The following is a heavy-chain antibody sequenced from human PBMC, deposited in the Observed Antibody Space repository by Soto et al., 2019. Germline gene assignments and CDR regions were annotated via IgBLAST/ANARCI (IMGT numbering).Heavy chain of an antibody. V-gene: IGHV5-51*01. D-gene: IGHD1-20*01. J-gene: IGHJ4*02. Sequence: PGESLKISCKGSGYSFTSYWIGWVCQMPGKGLEWMGIIYPGDSNTRYSPSFQGQVTLSADKSISAAYLQWSSLKASDTAMYYCARLAVGITGEDQPKYYFDYWGQGTLVTVSS. CDR1: GYSFTSYW. CDR2: IYPGDSNT. CDR3: ARLAVGITGEDQPKYYFDY.